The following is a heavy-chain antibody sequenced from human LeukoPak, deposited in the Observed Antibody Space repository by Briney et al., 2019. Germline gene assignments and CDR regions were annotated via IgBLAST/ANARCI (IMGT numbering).Heavy chain of an antibody. J-gene: IGHJ6*02. CDR3: ARDHAYYYYGMDV. CDR1: GFTFSSYG. V-gene: IGHV3-33*01. CDR2: IWYDGSNK. Sequence: GGSLRLSCAASGFTFSSYGMHWVRPAPGKGLEWVAIIWYDGSNKYYADSVKGRFTISRDNSKNTVYLQMSSLRVEDTAVYYCARDHAYYYYGMDVWGQGTTVTVSS.